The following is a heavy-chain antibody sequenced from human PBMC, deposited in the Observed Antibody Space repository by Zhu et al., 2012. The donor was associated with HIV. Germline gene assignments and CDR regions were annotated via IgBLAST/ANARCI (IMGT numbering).Heavy chain of an antibody. V-gene: IGHV4-34*02. D-gene: IGHD3-10*01. CDR3: ARGGFRYSASGSYSFDF. CDR2: INQSAIS. J-gene: IGHJ4*02. CDR1: GGSFSGFY. Sequence: QVQLQQWGAGLLKPSETLPLTCAVYGGSFSGFYWTWIRQPPGKGLEWVGEINQSAISTYNPSLKSRVTMSVDTSKNQFSLKLRSVTAADTAVYYCARGGFRYSASGSYSFDFWGQGTLVTVSS.